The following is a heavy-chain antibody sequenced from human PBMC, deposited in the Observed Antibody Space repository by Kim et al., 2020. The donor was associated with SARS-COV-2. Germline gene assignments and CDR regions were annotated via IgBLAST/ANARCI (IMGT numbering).Heavy chain of an antibody. CDR2: INSDGSTT. V-gene: IGHV3-74*01. D-gene: IGHD5-12*01. Sequence: GGSLRLSCAASGFSFSSYWMHWFRQAPGKGLVWVSLINSDGSTTDYADSVNGRFTISRDNAKNTLYLQMNSLRAEDAAMYYCTRGGSRFCGGLSCYPGEHWGQGSLVTVSS. CDR1: GFSFSSYW. CDR3: TRGGSRFCGGLSCYPGEH. J-gene: IGHJ4*02.